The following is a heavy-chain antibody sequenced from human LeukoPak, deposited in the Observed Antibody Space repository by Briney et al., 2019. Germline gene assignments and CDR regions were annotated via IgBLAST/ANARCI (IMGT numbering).Heavy chain of an antibody. D-gene: IGHD6-13*01. V-gene: IGHV1-18*01. CDR2: INPHNGNT. CDR1: GYTFTTYG. J-gene: IGHJ4*02. Sequence: GASVKVSCKASGYTFTTYGISWVRQAPGQGLEWMAWINPHNGNTNFAQKLQGRVTMTTDTSTSTAYMELRSLRSDDTAVYYCARDFYSSPDYWGQGTPVTVSS. CDR3: ARDFYSSPDY.